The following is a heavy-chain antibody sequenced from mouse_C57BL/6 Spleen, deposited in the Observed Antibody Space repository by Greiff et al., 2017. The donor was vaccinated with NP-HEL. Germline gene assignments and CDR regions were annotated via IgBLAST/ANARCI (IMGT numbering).Heavy chain of an antibody. Sequence: VQLQQSGTVLARPGASVKMSCKTSGYTFTSYWMHWVKQRPGQGLEWIGAIYPGNSDTSYNQKFKGKAKLTAVTSAITAYMELSSLTNEDSAVYYCTRRNYDGYSLDYWGQGTTLTVSS. CDR3: TRRNYDGYSLDY. V-gene: IGHV1-5*01. J-gene: IGHJ2*01. CDR2: IYPGNSDT. CDR1: GYTFTSYW. D-gene: IGHD2-3*01.